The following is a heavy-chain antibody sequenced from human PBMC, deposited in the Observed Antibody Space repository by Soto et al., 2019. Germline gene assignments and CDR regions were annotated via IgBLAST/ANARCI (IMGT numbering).Heavy chain of an antibody. J-gene: IGHJ6*02. CDR3: ARDRAGREYYYYYGMDV. V-gene: IGHV3-33*01. Sequence: GGSLRLSCAASGFTFSSYGMHWVRQAPGKGLEWVAVIWYDGSNKYYADSVKGRFTISRDNSKNTLYLQMNSLRAEDTAVYYCARDRAGREYYYYYGMDVWGQGTTVTVSS. CDR2: IWYDGSNK. D-gene: IGHD2-15*01. CDR1: GFTFSSYG.